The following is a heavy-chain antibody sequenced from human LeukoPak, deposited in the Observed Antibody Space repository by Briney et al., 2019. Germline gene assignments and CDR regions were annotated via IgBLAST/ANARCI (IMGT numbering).Heavy chain of an antibody. CDR3: ARVAVAGTRTHDY. D-gene: IGHD6-19*01. CDR1: GYTFTSYY. J-gene: IGHJ4*02. V-gene: IGHV1-18*04. Sequence: GASVKVSCKASGYTFTSYYMHWVRQAPGQGLEWMGWISAYNGNTNYAQKLQGRVTMTTDTSTSTAYMELRSLRSDDTAVYYCARVAVAGTRTHDYWGQGTLVTVSS. CDR2: ISAYNGNT.